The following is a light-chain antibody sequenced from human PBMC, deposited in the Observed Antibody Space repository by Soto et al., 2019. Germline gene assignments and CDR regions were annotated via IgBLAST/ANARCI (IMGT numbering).Light chain of an antibody. Sequence: QPVLTQSPSASASLGASVKLTCTLSSGHSTYAIAWHQQRPEKGPRFLMKLNSDGSHNRGDGIPDRFSGSSSGAERYLSISGLQSEDEAEYYCQTWGTGIVILGGGTKLTVL. CDR3: QTWGTGIVI. J-gene: IGLJ2*01. CDR1: SGHSTYA. V-gene: IGLV4-69*01. CDR2: LNSDGSH.